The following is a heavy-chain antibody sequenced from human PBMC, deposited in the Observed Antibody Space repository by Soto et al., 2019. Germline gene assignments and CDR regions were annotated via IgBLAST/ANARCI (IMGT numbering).Heavy chain of an antibody. D-gene: IGHD2-15*01. V-gene: IGHV2-5*02. CDR1: GFSLSTSGVG. CDR2: IYWDDDK. J-gene: IGHJ5*02. CDR3: AHIGHCSGGSCYTLRWFDP. Sequence: QITLKESGPTLVKPTQTLTLTCTFSGFSLSTSGVGVGWIRQPPGKALEWLALIYWDDDKRYSPSLKSRLTITKDTSKHQVVLTMTNMGPVDTATYYCAHIGHCSGGSCYTLRWFDPWGQGTLVTVSS.